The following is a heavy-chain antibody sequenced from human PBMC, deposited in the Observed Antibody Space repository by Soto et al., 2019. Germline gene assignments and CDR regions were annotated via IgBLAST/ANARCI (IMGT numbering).Heavy chain of an antibody. CDR1: GFTFSSYG. CDR2: ISYDGSNK. J-gene: IGHJ5*02. V-gene: IGHV3-30*18. Sequence: SGGSLRLSCAASGFTFSSYGMHWVRQAPGKGLEWVAVISYDGSNKYYADPVKGRFTISRDNSKNTLYLQMNSLRAEDTAVYYCAKDSVARSYRSENWFDPWGQGTLVTVSS. CDR3: AKDSVARSYRSENWFDP. D-gene: IGHD3-16*02.